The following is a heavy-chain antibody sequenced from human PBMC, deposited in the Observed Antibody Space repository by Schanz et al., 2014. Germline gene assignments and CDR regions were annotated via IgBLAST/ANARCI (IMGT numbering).Heavy chain of an antibody. CDR2: ISSSSSTR. Sequence: EVQLVQSGGGLVQPGGSLRLSCGSSGFTFSSYSMNWVRQAPGKGLEWVSYISSSSSTRYYADSVKGRFTISRDNAKNSLFLQMNSLRAEDTAVYYCARDFLLEQLGYSHYYYAMDVWGQGTTVNVSS. J-gene: IGHJ6*02. V-gene: IGHV3-48*01. CDR3: ARDFLLEQLGYSHYYYAMDV. D-gene: IGHD2-15*01. CDR1: GFTFSSYS.